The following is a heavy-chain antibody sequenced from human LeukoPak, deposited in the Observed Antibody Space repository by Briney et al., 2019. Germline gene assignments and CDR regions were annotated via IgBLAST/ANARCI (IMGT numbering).Heavy chain of an antibody. Sequence: SETLSLTCAVYGGSFSDYYWTWIRQTPGKGLEWIGEMSPSGSSNYNPSLKSRVTISVDTSKNQFSLKLRAVTAADTAVYYCARGRQDVNMILVVMAGVSYYLDVWSKGTTVTVS. CDR2: MSPSGSS. V-gene: IGHV4-34*01. CDR3: ARGRQDVNMILVVMAGVSYYLDV. CDR1: GGSFSDYY. J-gene: IGHJ6*03. D-gene: IGHD3-22*01.